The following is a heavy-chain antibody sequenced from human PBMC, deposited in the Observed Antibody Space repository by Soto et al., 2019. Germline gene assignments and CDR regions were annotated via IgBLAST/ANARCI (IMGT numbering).Heavy chain of an antibody. V-gene: IGHV3-9*01. CDR1: GFTFDDYA. Sequence: EVQLVESGGGLVQPGRSLRVSCAASGFTFDDYAMHWVRQAPGKGLEWVSGISWNSGRIGYADSVKGRFTISRDNAKNSLYLQMNTLRAEDTALYYCAKDIGSSKYYYVDVWGKGTTVTVSS. CDR3: AKDIGSSKYYYVDV. J-gene: IGHJ6*03. CDR2: ISWNSGRI. D-gene: IGHD2-2*01.